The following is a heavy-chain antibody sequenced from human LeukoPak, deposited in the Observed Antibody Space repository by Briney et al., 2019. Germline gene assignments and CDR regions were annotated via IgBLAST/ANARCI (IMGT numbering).Heavy chain of an antibody. D-gene: IGHD6-6*01. CDR2: IYYSGST. Sequence: PSGTLSLTCTVSGGSISSYYWSWIRQPPGKGLEWIGYIYYSGSTNYNPSLKSRVTISVDTSKNQFSLKLSSVTAADTAAYYCARAGPYSSSPFDYWGQGTLVTVSS. V-gene: IGHV4-59*01. CDR3: ARAGPYSSSPFDY. J-gene: IGHJ4*02. CDR1: GGSISSYY.